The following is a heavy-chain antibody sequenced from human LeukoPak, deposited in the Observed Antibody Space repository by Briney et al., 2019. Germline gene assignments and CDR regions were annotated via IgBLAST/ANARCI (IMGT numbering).Heavy chain of an antibody. CDR3: ARGRFGRAAAALVY. D-gene: IGHD6-13*01. CDR2: MNPNSGNT. V-gene: IGHV1-8*01. CDR1: GYTFTSYD. J-gene: IGHJ4*02. Sequence: ASVKVSCKASGYTFTSYDINWVRQATEQGLEWMGWMNPNSGNTGYAQKFQGRVTMTRNTSISTAYMELSSLRSEDTAVYYCARGRFGRAAAALVYWGQGTLVTVSS.